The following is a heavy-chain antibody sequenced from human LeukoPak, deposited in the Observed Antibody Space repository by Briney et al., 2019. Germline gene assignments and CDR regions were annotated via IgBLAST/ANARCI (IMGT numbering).Heavy chain of an antibody. CDR1: GYTFTGYY. D-gene: IGHD3-22*01. J-gene: IGHJ5*02. CDR2: INPNSGGT. Sequence: ASVKVSCKASGYTFTGYYMHWVRQAPGQGLEWMGWINPNSGGTNYAQKFQGRVTMTRDTSISTAYMELSRLRSDDTAVDYCARNYDSSGYLHPWGQGTLVTVSS. V-gene: IGHV1-2*02. CDR3: ARNYDSSGYLHP.